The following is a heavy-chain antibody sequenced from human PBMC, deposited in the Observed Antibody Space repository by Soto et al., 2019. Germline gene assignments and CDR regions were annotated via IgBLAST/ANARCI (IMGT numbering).Heavy chain of an antibody. CDR2: INPNSGGT. J-gene: IGHJ4*02. Sequence: ASVKVSCKASGYTFAGYYRHWVRQAPGQGLEWMGWINPNSGGTNYAQKFQGWVTMTRDTSISTAYMELSRLRSDDTAVYYCARGEGGPRWGSIDYWGQGTLVTVSS. CDR1: GYTFAGYY. CDR3: ARGEGGPRWGSIDY. V-gene: IGHV1-2*04. D-gene: IGHD2-21*01.